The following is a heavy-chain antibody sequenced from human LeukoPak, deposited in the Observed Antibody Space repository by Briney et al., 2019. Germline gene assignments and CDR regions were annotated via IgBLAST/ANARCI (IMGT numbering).Heavy chain of an antibody. CDR3: AKDGMYYDFWSGYLPPDY. Sequence: GSSVKVSCKASGGTFSSYAISWVRQAPGQGLEWMGRIIPILGIANYAQKFQGRVTITADKSTSTAYMELSRLRSDDTAVYYCAKDGMYYDFWSGYLPPDYWGQGTLVTVSS. V-gene: IGHV1-69*04. J-gene: IGHJ4*02. D-gene: IGHD3-3*01. CDR1: GGTFSSYA. CDR2: IIPILGIA.